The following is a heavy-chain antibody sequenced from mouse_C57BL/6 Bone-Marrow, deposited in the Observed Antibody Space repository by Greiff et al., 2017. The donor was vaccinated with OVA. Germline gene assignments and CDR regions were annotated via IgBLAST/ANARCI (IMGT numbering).Heavy chain of an antibody. D-gene: IGHD2-3*01. V-gene: IGHV1-72*01. CDR1: GYTFTSYW. CDR3: ARDKVDGYPYYYAMDY. Sequence: QVQLQQPGAELVKPGASVKLSCKASGYTFTSYWMHWVKQRPGRGLEWIGRIDPNSGGTKYNEKFKSKATLTVDKPSSTAYMQLSSLTSEDSAVYYCARDKVDGYPYYYAMDYWGQGTSVTVSS. CDR2: IDPNSGGT. J-gene: IGHJ4*01.